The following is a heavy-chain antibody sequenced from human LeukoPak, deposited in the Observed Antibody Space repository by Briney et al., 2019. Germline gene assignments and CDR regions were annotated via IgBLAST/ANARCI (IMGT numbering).Heavy chain of an antibody. Sequence: PGGSLRLSCAASGFTFTTYAMSWVRQAPGKGLEWIGRIKSKTDGETTNYAEPVRGRFTISRDDSKSAVYLQMNSLKIEDTAVYYCTTDLGTYYHGSQRLIPIDYWGQGTLVTVSS. J-gene: IGHJ4*02. V-gene: IGHV3-15*01. CDR2: IKSKTDGETT. CDR3: TTDLGTYYHGSQRLIPIDY. CDR1: GFTFTTYA. D-gene: IGHD3-10*01.